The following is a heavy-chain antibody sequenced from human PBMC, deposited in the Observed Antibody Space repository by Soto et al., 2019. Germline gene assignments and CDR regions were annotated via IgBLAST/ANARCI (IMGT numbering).Heavy chain of an antibody. CDR3: ARDQNDYSNYGPELDYYYYYYGMDV. Sequence: SETLSLTCTVSGGSISSGDYYWSWIRQPPGKGLEWIGYIYYSGSTYYNPSLKGRVTISVDTSKNQFSLKLSSVTAADTAVYYCARDQNDYSNYGPELDYYYYYYGMDVWGQGTTVTVSS. V-gene: IGHV4-30-4*01. CDR1: GGSISSGDYY. J-gene: IGHJ6*02. CDR2: IYYSGST. D-gene: IGHD4-4*01.